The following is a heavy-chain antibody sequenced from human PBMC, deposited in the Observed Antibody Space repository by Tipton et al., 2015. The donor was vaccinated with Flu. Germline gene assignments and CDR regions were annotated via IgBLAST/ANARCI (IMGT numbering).Heavy chain of an antibody. CDR1: DGSITSYY. V-gene: IGHV4-59*01. Sequence: LRLSCTVSDGSITSYYWSWIRQPPGKGLEWIGYIYNSGTTNFNPSLTSRLTISVDTSKNQFSLKLSSVTAADTAVYFCARARAPYYYYAMDVWGQGTTVTVSS. J-gene: IGHJ6*02. CDR3: ARARAPYYYYAMDV. CDR2: IYNSGTT.